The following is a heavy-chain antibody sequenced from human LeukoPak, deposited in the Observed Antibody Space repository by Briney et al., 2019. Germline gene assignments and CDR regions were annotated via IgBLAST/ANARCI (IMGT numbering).Heavy chain of an antibody. CDR2: IIPILGIA. V-gene: IGHV1-69*04. D-gene: IGHD3-10*01. Sequence: GASVKVSCKASGGTFSSYAISWVRQAPGQGLEWMGRIIPILGIANYAQKFQGRVTITADKSTSPAYMELSSLRSEDTAVYYCARDNFMGWVREVRAFYYWGQGTLVTVSS. J-gene: IGHJ4*02. CDR1: GGTFSSYA. CDR3: ARDNFMGWVREVRAFYY.